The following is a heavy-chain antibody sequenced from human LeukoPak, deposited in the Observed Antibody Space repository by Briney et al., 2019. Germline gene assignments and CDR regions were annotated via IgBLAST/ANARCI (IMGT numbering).Heavy chain of an antibody. D-gene: IGHD3-22*01. CDR2: IYPGDSDT. J-gene: IGHJ3*02. V-gene: IGHV5-51*01. CDR1: GYSFTNYW. CDR3: ARPIVYDSSGYYPGAFDI. Sequence: GESLKISCKGSGYSFTNYWIGWVRQMPGKGLECVGIIYPGDSDTRYSPSFQGQVTISADKSISTAYLQWSSLKASDPAMYYCARPIVYDSSGYYPGAFDIWGQGTMVTVSS.